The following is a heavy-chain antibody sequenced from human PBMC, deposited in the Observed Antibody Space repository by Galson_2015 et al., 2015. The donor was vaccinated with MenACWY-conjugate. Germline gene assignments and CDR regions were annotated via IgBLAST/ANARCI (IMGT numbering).Heavy chain of an antibody. CDR3: ASQTWTGYFDY. V-gene: IGHV3-74*01. CDR2: IKSDGSAT. J-gene: IGHJ4*02. Sequence: SLRLSCAASGFTLSSRWMHWVRHAPGKGLVWVSGIKSDGSATIYADSVKGRFTISRDSAKNTLCLQMNSLRAEDTAMYYCASQTWTGYFDYWGQGILVTVSS. D-gene: IGHD3-10*01. CDR1: GFTLSSRW.